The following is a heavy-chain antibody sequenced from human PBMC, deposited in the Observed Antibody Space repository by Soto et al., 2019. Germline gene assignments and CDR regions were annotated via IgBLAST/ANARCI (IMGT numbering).Heavy chain of an antibody. CDR3: ARSYYYDSSGYYYYFDY. CDR2: IIPILGIA. Sequence: ASVKVSCKASGDTFSSYAISWVRQAPGQGLEWMGGIIPILGIANYAQKFQGRVTITADKSTSTAYMELSSLRSEDTTVYYCARSYYYDSSGYYYYFDYWGQGTLVTVSS. D-gene: IGHD3-22*01. V-gene: IGHV1-69*10. J-gene: IGHJ4*02. CDR1: GDTFSSYA.